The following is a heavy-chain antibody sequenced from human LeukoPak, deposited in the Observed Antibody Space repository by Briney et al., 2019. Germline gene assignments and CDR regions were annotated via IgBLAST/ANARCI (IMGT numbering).Heavy chain of an antibody. Sequence: GASVKVSCKASGYTFTSFHMHWVRQAPGQGLEWMGIINPSGGGTSYPQKFQGRVTMTRDTSTSTVYMELSSLRSEDTAVYYCAREERSDWYVGYFDYWGQGTLVTVSS. CDR3: AREERSDWYVGYFDY. CDR2: INPSGGGT. V-gene: IGHV1-46*01. D-gene: IGHD6-13*01. J-gene: IGHJ4*02. CDR1: GYTFTSFH.